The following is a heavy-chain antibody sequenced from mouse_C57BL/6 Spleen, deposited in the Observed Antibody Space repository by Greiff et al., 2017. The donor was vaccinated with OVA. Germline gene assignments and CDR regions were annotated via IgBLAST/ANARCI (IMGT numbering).Heavy chain of an antibody. Sequence: QVQLQQPGTELVKPGASVKLSCKASGYTFTSYWMHWVKQRPGQGLEWIGNLNPSNGGTTYNEKFKSKATLTVDKSSSTAYIQLSSLTSEDSSVYNCATPYGSSHYYFDDWGQGTTLTVSS. CDR2: LNPSNGGT. J-gene: IGHJ2*01. V-gene: IGHV1-53*01. CDR3: ATPYGSSHYYFDD. CDR1: GYTFTSYW. D-gene: IGHD1-1*01.